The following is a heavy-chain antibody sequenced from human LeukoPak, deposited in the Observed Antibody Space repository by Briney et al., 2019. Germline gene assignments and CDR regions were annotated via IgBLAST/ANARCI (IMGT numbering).Heavy chain of an antibody. D-gene: IGHD6-13*01. CDR2: FYYSGST. J-gene: IGHJ4*02. Sequence: SSETLSLTCTVSGGSISSYYWSWIRQPPGKGLEWIGYFYYSGSTNYSPSLKSRVTISVDTSKNQFSLKLSSVTAADTGVYYCAGPARIGAVPDSWGQGTLVTVSS. CDR3: AGPARIGAVPDS. CDR1: GGSISSYY. V-gene: IGHV4-59*08.